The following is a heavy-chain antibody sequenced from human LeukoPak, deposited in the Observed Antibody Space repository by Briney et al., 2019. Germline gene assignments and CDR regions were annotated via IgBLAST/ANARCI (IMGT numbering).Heavy chain of an antibody. CDR2: INPSGGST. CDR3: ARGGIAVDDAFDI. J-gene: IGHJ3*02. Sequence: ASVKVSWKASGYTFTSYYMHWVRRAPGQGLEWMGIINPSGGSTSYAQKFQGRVTMTRDTSTSTVYMELSSLRSEDTAVYYCARGGIAVDDAFDIWGQGTMVTVSS. V-gene: IGHV1-46*01. CDR1: GYTFTSYY. D-gene: IGHD6-19*01.